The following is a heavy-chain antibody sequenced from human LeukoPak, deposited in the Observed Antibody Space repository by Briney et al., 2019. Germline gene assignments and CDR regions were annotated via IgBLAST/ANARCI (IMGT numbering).Heavy chain of an antibody. Sequence: AGGSLRLSCAAPGFTFSSYAMSWVRQAPGKGLEWVSGISGSDGSTNYADSVKGRFTISRENSKNTLYLQMNSLRAEDTAVYYCAKDSAKKYDDYWGQGTLVTVSS. CDR2: ISGSDGST. D-gene: IGHD2/OR15-2a*01. V-gene: IGHV3-23*01. CDR3: AKDSAKKYDDY. J-gene: IGHJ4*02. CDR1: GFTFSSYA.